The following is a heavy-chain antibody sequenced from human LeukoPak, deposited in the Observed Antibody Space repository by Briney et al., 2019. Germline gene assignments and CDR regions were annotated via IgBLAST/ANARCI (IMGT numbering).Heavy chain of an antibody. V-gene: IGHV4-61*02. CDR1: GGSISSGSYY. CDR2: IYTSGST. D-gene: IGHD3-3*01. Sequence: KPSETLSLTCTVSGGSISSGSYYWSWIRQPAGKGLEWIGRIYTSGSTNYDPSLKSRVTISVDTSKNQFSLKLSSVTAADTAVYYCARRYDFWSGPYMDVWGKGTTVTVSS. CDR3: ARRYDFWSGPYMDV. J-gene: IGHJ6*03.